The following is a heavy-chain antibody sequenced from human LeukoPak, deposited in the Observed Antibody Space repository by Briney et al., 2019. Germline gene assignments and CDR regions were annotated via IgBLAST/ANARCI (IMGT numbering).Heavy chain of an antibody. CDR3: AREHDGLDY. D-gene: IGHD1-1*01. CDR1: GGSISSSSYY. J-gene: IGHJ4*02. Sequence: SETLSLTCTVSGGSISSSSYYWGWIRQPPGKGLEWIGSIYYSGSTYYNPSLKSRVTISVDTSKNQFSLKLSSVTAADTAVYYCAREHDGLDYWGQGTLVTVSS. V-gene: IGHV4-39*02. CDR2: IYYSGST.